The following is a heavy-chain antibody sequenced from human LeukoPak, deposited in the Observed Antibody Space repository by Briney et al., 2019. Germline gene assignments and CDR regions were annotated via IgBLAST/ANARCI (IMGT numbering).Heavy chain of an antibody. J-gene: IGHJ1*01. CDR3: ATFSSGWPQYFQH. CDR2: IYYSGST. Sequence: SQTLSLTCTVSGGSISSGGYYWSWIRQHPGKGLEWIGYIYYSGSTYYNPSLKSRVTISVDTSKNQFSLKLTSVTAADTAVYYCATFSSGWPQYFQHWGQGTLVTVSS. D-gene: IGHD6-19*01. CDR1: GGSISSGGYY. V-gene: IGHV4-31*03.